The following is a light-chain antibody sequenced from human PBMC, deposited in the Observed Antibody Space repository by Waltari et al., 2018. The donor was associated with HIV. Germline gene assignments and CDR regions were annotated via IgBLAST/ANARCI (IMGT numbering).Light chain of an antibody. CDR3: SSYAGSGRRVI. V-gene: IGLV2-8*01. CDR2: DVY. CDR1: SSDVGTYDY. Sequence: QSALTQSPSASGSPGQAVTISCTGTSSDVGTYDYVSWYQQHPDKAPKLMIYDVYKRPSGVPDRFPGSKSGHTAALTGSGLQAKDEAIYSCSSYAGSGRRVIFGGGTFLTVL. J-gene: IGLJ2*01.